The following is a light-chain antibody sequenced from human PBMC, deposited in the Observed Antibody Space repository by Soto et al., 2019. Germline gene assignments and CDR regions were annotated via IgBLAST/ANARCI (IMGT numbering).Light chain of an antibody. J-gene: IGKJ4*01. CDR1: QSVSSK. Sequence: EIVMTQSPATLSVSPGERATLSCWASQSVSSKLAWYQQKPGQAPRLLIYGASNRATGIPARFSGSGSGTEFTLTISRLQSEDFAVYYCQKYNNWPPVTFGGGTKVDIK. CDR3: QKYNNWPPVT. CDR2: GAS. V-gene: IGKV3-15*01.